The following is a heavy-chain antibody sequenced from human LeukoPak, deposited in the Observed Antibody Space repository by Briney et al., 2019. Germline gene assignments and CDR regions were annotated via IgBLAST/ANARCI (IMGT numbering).Heavy chain of an antibody. J-gene: IGHJ6*03. CDR1: GFTFSSYS. CDR3: ARGRFWKPGYYYMDV. Sequence: GGSLRLSCAASGFTFSSYSMHWVRQAPGKGLEWVAVISYDGSNKYYADSVKGRFTISRDNSKNTLYLQMNSLRAEDTAVYYCARGRFWKPGYYYMDVWGKGTTVTVSS. D-gene: IGHD3-3*01. V-gene: IGHV3-30*04. CDR2: ISYDGSNK.